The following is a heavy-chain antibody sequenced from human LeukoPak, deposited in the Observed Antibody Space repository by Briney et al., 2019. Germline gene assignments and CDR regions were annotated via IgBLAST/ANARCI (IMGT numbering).Heavy chain of an antibody. Sequence: PGGSLRLSCAASGFNLGSNWMSWVRQAPGKGLEWVANIKQDGSEKYYADSVKGRFTIFRDNAKNSLYLQMNSLRAKDTAVYYCARGPREYCSSTSCSFDYWGQGTLVTVSS. D-gene: IGHD2-2*01. CDR3: ARGPREYCSSTSCSFDY. V-gene: IGHV3-7*04. CDR1: GFNLGSNW. J-gene: IGHJ4*02. CDR2: IKQDGSEK.